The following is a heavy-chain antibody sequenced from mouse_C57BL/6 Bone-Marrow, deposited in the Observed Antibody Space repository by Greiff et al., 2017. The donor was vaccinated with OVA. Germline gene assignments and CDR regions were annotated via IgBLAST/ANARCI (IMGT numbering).Heavy chain of an antibody. V-gene: IGHV14-4*01. D-gene: IGHD2-2*01. CDR2: IDPENGDT. CDR1: GFNIKDDY. Sequence: EVQLQQSGAELVRPGASVKLSCTASGFNIKDDYMHWVKQRPEQGLEWIGWIDPENGDTAYASKFQGKATISADTSSNTADLQLSSLTSEDTAVYYWTTGGDDRFADWGQGTLVTVSA. CDR3: TTGGDDRFAD. J-gene: IGHJ3*01.